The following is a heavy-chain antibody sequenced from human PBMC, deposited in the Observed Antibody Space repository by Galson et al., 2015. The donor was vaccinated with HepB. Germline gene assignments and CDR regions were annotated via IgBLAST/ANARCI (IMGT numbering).Heavy chain of an antibody. CDR1: GFTFSRYA. Sequence: SLRLSCAASGFTFSRYAMHWLRRAPGKGLEWVALISYDANNKYYADSVKGRFSISRDNSKNTLYLQVNSLRAEDTAVYYCARDNLETVTGTGYFQHWGQGTLVTVSS. D-gene: IGHD6-19*01. CDR3: ARDNLETVTGTGYFQH. CDR2: ISYDANNK. V-gene: IGHV3-30*04. J-gene: IGHJ1*01.